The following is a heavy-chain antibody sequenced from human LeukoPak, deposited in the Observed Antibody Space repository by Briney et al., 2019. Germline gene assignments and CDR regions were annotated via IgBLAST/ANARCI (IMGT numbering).Heavy chain of an antibody. D-gene: IGHD4-17*01. CDR2: ISYIGST. Sequence: SETLSLTCGVSDDSFSSHYWTWIRQPPGKGLEWIGYISYIGSTNYNPSLKSRVTISIDTSKKQFSPKLSSVTAADTAVYYCARDLVTVTKGFDIWGQGTMVSVSS. J-gene: IGHJ3*02. V-gene: IGHV4-59*11. CDR1: DDSFSSHY. CDR3: ARDLVTVTKGFDI.